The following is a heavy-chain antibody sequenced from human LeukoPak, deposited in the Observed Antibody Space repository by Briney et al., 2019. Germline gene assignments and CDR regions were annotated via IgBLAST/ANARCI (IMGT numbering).Heavy chain of an antibody. Sequence: ASVKVSCKASGYTFTGYYMHWVRQAPGQGLEWMGRINPNSGGTNYAQKFQGRVTMTRDTSISTAYTELSRLRSDDTAVYYCAREGGDYYDSSGYFDYWGQGTLVTVSS. V-gene: IGHV1-2*06. CDR1: GYTFTGYY. CDR3: AREGGDYYDSSGYFDY. D-gene: IGHD3-22*01. J-gene: IGHJ4*02. CDR2: INPNSGGT.